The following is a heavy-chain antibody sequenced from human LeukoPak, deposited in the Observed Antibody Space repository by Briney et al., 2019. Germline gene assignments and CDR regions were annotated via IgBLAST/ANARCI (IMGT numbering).Heavy chain of an antibody. CDR1: GYTFTSYY. CDR3: ASGYYGDYIINYYYGMDV. CDR2: INPSGGST. V-gene: IGHV1-46*01. Sequence: GASVKVSCKASGYTFTSYYMHWERQAPGQGLEWMGIINPSGGSTSYAQKFQGRVTMTRDTSTSTVYMELSSLRPEDTAVYYCASGYYGDYIINYYYGMDVWGQGTTVTVSS. J-gene: IGHJ6*02. D-gene: IGHD4-17*01.